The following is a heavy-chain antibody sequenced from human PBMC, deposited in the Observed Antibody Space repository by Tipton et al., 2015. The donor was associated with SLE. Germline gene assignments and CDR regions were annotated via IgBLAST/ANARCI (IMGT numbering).Heavy chain of an antibody. CDR1: GGSISSYY. V-gene: IGHV4-59*01. Sequence: TLSLTCTVSGGSISSYYWSWIRQPPGKGLEWIGYIYYSGSTNYNPSLKSRVTISVDTSKNQFSLKLSSVTAADTAVYYCARGLGFDWFNYWGQGTLVTVSS. CDR2: IYYSGST. J-gene: IGHJ4*02. D-gene: IGHD3-9*01. CDR3: ARGLGFDWFNY.